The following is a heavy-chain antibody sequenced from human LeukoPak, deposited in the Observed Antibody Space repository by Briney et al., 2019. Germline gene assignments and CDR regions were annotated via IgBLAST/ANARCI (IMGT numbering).Heavy chain of an antibody. CDR1: GYTFTGYY. Sequence: ASVKVSCKASGYTFTGYYMHWVRQAPGQRLEWMGWINPNSGGTNYAQKFQGRVTMTRDTSISTAYMELNRLRSDDTAVYYCARPYRSGLYGGFDLWGRGTLVTVSS. CDR2: INPNSGGT. J-gene: IGHJ2*01. D-gene: IGHD6-19*01. CDR3: ARPYRSGLYGGFDL. V-gene: IGHV1-2*02.